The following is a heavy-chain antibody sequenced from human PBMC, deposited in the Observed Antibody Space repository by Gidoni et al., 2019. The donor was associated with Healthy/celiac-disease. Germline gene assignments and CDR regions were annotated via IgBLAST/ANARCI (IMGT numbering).Heavy chain of an antibody. CDR1: GFTFRSYG. CDR3: AKAVGSDSSVTEYFQH. D-gene: IGHD3-22*01. Sequence: QVQLVESGGGVVQPGRSLRLSCAAPGFTFRSYGMHWVRQAPGKGLEWVAVISYDGSNKYYADSVKGRFTISRDNSKNTLYLQMNSLRAEDTAVYYCAKAVGSDSSVTEYFQHWGQGTLVTVSS. CDR2: ISYDGSNK. J-gene: IGHJ1*01. V-gene: IGHV3-30*18.